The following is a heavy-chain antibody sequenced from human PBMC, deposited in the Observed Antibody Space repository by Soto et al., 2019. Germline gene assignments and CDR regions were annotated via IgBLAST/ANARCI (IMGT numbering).Heavy chain of an antibody. CDR3: ARGTSWQLPFDY. CDR2: ISYSGST. Sequence: SETLSLTXTVSSDSISSYYWSWIRQPPGKRLEWIGYISYSGSTDYNPSLKSRVTISGDTSKNQFSLKVSSVTAADTAVYYCARGTSWQLPFDYWGQGTLVTVSS. D-gene: IGHD6-13*01. J-gene: IGHJ4*02. CDR1: SDSISSYY. V-gene: IGHV4-59*01.